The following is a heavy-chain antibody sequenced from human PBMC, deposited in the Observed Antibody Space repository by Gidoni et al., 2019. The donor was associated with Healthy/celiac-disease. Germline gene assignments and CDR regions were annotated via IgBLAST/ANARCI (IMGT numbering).Heavy chain of an antibody. J-gene: IGHJ2*01. Sequence: QVQLVQSGAEVKKPGASVKVSCKVSGYTLTELSMHWVRQAPGKGLEWMGGFDPEDGETIYAQKFQGRVTMTEDTSTDTAYMELSSLRSEDTAVYYCATDSNYYDSSGLPFDLWGRGTLVTVSS. CDR1: GYTLTELS. CDR2: FDPEDGET. D-gene: IGHD3-22*01. V-gene: IGHV1-24*01. CDR3: ATDSNYYDSSGLPFDL.